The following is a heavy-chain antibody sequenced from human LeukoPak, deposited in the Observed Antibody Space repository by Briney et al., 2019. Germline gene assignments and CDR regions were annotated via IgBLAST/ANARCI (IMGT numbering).Heavy chain of an antibody. CDR1: GFTFSSYG. D-gene: IGHD1-26*01. Sequence: PGRSLRLSCAASGFTFSSYGMHWVRQAPGKGLEWVAVISYDGSNKYYADSVKGRFTISRDNSKNTLYLQMNSLRAEDTAVYYCAKNGGSYGVYWGQGTLVTVSS. V-gene: IGHV3-30*18. J-gene: IGHJ4*02. CDR3: AKNGGSYGVY. CDR2: ISYDGSNK.